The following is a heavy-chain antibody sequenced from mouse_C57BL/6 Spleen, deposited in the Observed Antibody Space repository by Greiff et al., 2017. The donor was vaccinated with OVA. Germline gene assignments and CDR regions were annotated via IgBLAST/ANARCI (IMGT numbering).Heavy chain of an antibody. Sequence: QVQLQQPGAELVRPGSSVKLSCKASGYTFTSYWMHWVKQRPIQGLEWIGNIDPSDSETHYNQKFKDKATLTVDKSSSTAYMQLSSLTSEDSAVYYCARERPGLYFDYWGQGTTLTVSS. D-gene: IGHD3-3*01. CDR2: IDPSDSET. CDR3: ARERPGLYFDY. CDR1: GYTFTSYW. V-gene: IGHV1-52*01. J-gene: IGHJ2*01.